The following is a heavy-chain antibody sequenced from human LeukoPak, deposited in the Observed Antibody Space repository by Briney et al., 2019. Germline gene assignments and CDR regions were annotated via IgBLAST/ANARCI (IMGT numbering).Heavy chain of an antibody. CDR1: GFTVSSNY. CDR2: IYSGGST. Sequence: AGGSLRLSCAASGFTVSSNYMSWVRQAPGKGLEWVSVIYSGGSTYYADSVKGRFTISRDNSKNTLYLQMNSLRAEDTAVYYCATSGNYYYYYMDVWGKGTTVTISS. J-gene: IGHJ6*03. CDR3: ATSGNYYYYYMDV. D-gene: IGHD6-25*01. V-gene: IGHV3-66*01.